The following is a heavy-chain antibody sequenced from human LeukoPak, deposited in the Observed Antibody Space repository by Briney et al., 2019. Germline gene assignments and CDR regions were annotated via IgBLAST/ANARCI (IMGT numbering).Heavy chain of an antibody. Sequence: GGSLRLSCAASGFTFSSYAMHWVRQAPGKGLEWVAVISYDGSNKYYADSVKGRFTISRDNSKNTLYLQMNSLRAEDTAVYYCWGNVEVATIRHRETAGYYYYGMDVWGQGTTVTVS. CDR3: WGNVEVATIRHRETAGYYYYGMDV. D-gene: IGHD5-24*01. J-gene: IGHJ6*02. CDR1: GFTFSSYA. V-gene: IGHV3-30*04. CDR2: ISYDGSNK.